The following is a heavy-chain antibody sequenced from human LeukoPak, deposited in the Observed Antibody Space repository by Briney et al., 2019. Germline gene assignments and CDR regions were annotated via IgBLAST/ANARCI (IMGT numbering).Heavy chain of an antibody. Sequence: PGGSLRLSCTASGFTFSSFGMTWVRQAPGKGLQLVAAIGGSAGGTQYADSVRGRFTISRDNSRNTLHLQMSGLRAEDTAVYYCAKGHYGSGTYYYFDYWGHGTLVTVSS. J-gene: IGHJ4*01. CDR3: AKGHYGSGTYYYFDY. CDR1: GFTFSSFG. CDR2: IGGSAGGT. D-gene: IGHD3-10*01. V-gene: IGHV3-23*01.